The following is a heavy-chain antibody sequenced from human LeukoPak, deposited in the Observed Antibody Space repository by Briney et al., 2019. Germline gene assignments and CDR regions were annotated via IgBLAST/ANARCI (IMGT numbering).Heavy chain of an antibody. D-gene: IGHD6-19*01. J-gene: IGHJ2*01. CDR1: GYTFTSYD. V-gene: IGHV1-8*01. CDR2: MNPNSGNT. CDR3: ARGRGSSGWYSVHWYFDL. Sequence: AAVNVSCKASGYTFTSYDINWVRQAAGQGLEWMGWMNPNSGNTGYAQKFQGRVTMTRNTSISTAYMELRSLRSEDTAVYYCARGRGSSGWYSVHWYFDLWGRGTLVTVSS.